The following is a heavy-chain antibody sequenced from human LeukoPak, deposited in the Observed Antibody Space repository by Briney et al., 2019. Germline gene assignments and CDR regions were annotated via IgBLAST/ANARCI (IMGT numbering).Heavy chain of an antibody. D-gene: IGHD5-24*01. V-gene: IGHV4-34*01. CDR2: INHSGST. CDR1: GGSFSGYY. J-gene: IGHJ4*02. CDR3: ARVPRWLQFAARGYFDY. Sequence: ASETLSLTCAVYGGSFSGYYWSWIRQPPGKGLEWIGEINHSGSTNYNPSLKSRVTISVDTSKNQFSLKLSSVTAADTAVYYCARVPRWLQFAARGYFDYWGQGTLVTVSS.